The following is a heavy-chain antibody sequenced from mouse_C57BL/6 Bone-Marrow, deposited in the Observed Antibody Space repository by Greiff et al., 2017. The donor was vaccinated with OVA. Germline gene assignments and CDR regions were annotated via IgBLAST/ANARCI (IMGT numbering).Heavy chain of an antibody. V-gene: IGHV5-6*01. J-gene: IGHJ3*01. Sequence: EVNVVESGGDLVKPGGSLKLSCAASGFTFSSYGMSWVRQTPDKRLEWVATISSGGSYTYYPDSVKGRFTISRDNAKNTLYLQMSSLKSEDTAMYYCARHLSWFAYWGQGTLVTVSA. CDR2: ISSGGSYT. CDR3: ARHLSWFAY. CDR1: GFTFSSYG.